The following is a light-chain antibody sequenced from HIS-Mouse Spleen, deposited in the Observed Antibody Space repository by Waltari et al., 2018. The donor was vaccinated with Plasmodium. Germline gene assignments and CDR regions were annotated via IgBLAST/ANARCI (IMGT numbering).Light chain of an antibody. CDR2: AES. CDR1: QGISSY. Sequence: AIRMTQSPSSFSASTGDRVTITCRASQGISSYLAWYQQKPGKAPKRLIYAESTLQSGVLSRFSGSGSGTDFTLTISCLQSEDFATYYCQQYYSYPLTFGGGTKVEIK. J-gene: IGKJ4*01. CDR3: QQYYSYPLT. V-gene: IGKV1-8*01.